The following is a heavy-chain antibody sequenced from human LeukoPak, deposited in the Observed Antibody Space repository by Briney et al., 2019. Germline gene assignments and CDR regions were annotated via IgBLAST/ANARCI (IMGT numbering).Heavy chain of an antibody. Sequence: GASVKVSCKASGYTFTGQYLHWVRQAPGQGLEWMGWITPNSGGTNYAQKFQGRVTMTRDTSMSTAYMELSSLTSDDTAVYYCASGSGTYSPDYWGQGTLVTVSS. CDR1: GYTFTGQY. D-gene: IGHD3-10*01. V-gene: IGHV1-2*02. J-gene: IGHJ4*02. CDR3: ASGSGTYSPDY. CDR2: ITPNSGGT.